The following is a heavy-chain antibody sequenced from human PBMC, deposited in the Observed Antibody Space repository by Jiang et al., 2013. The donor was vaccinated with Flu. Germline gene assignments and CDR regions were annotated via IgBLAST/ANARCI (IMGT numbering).Heavy chain of an antibody. V-gene: IGHV4-30-2*01. CDR2: IYHSGST. J-gene: IGHJ2*01. CDR3: ARDRGVDPLGCFDL. CDR1: GGSISSGGYS. Sequence: GPGLVKPSQTLSLTCAVSGGSISSGGYSWSWIRQPPGKGLEWIGYIYHSGSTYYNPSLKSRVTISVDRSKNQFSLKLSSVTAANTAVYYCARDRGVDPLGCFDLWGRGTLVTVSS. D-gene: IGHD3-10*01.